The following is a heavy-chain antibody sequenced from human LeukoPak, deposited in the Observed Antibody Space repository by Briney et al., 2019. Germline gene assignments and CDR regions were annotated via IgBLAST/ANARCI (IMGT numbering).Heavy chain of an antibody. CDR1: GFTFSSCG. J-gene: IGHJ4*02. Sequence: PGGSLRLSCAASGFTFSSCGFNWVRQAPGKGLEWVSSIGPTGTDRYYADSVRGRFSISRDNAKNSMYLQMDSLRDEDTAVYYCATETIGRHYDYWGQGTLLTVSS. V-gene: IGHV3-21*01. CDR2: IGPTGTDR. CDR3: ATETIGRHYDY. D-gene: IGHD1-14*01.